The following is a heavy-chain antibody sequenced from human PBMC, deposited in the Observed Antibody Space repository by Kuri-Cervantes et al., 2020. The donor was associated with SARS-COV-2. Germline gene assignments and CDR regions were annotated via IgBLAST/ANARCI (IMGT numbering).Heavy chain of an antibody. CDR3: ARIHWGPQHYYFDY. D-gene: IGHD3-16*01. V-gene: IGHV4-39*07. CDR2: IFHSGTT. J-gene: IGHJ4*02. CDR1: GGSISSSSYY. Sequence: GSLRLSCTVSGGSISSSSYYWDWIRQSPGKGPEWIGSIFHSGTTYYNPSLRSRVYISLDTSKNQFFLNVTSVTAADTAVYYCARIHWGPQHYYFDYWGQGTLVTVSS.